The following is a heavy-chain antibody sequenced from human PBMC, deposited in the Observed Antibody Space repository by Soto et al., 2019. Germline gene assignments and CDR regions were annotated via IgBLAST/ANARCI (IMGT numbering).Heavy chain of an antibody. J-gene: IGHJ3*01. CDR1: GFTFDSYA. CDR2: ISGSADGT. D-gene: IGHD3-3*01. V-gene: IGHV3-23*01. Sequence: EVKLLESGGGLAQPGGSLRLSCVGSGFTFDSYAISWVRQAPGERLQWIAAISGSADGTDYAHSVRGRFTISRDKANNAVHLQMHSLRVEDTSVYFCAKDTVGGYSFWSGYYSDGLDVWGQGTLVSVS. CDR3: AKDTVGGYSFWSGYYSDGLDV.